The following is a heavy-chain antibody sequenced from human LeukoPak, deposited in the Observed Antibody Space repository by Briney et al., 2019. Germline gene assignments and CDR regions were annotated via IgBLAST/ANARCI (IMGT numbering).Heavy chain of an antibody. CDR3: ARGGQQLFVRYSSGWPSDY. Sequence: PGGSLRLSCAASGFTFDDYAMHWVRQAPGKGLEWVSGINSDGSSTSYADSVKGRFTISRDNAKNTLYLQMNSLRAEDTAVYYCARGGQQLFVRYSSGWPSDYWGQGTLVTVSS. CDR1: GFTFDDYA. J-gene: IGHJ4*02. V-gene: IGHV3-74*01. D-gene: IGHD6-19*01. CDR2: INSDGSST.